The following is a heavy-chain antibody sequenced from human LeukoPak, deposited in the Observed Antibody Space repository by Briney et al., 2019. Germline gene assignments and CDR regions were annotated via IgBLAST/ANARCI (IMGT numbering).Heavy chain of an antibody. CDR2: IYSSGNT. CDR3: ARAHDRGYYYGFDY. J-gene: IGHJ4*02. V-gene: IGHV3-66*01. D-gene: IGHD3-22*01. Sequence: GGFLRLSCAASGFTVSSNYMSWVRQAPGQGLEWVSVIYSSGNTYYADSVQGRFTMSRDNPENTLYLQMNSLRAEDTALYYCARAHDRGYYYGFDYWGQGTLVTVSS. CDR1: GFTVSSNY.